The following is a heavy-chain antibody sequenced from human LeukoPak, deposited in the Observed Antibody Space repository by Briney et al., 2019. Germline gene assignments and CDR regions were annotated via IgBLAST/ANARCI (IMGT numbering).Heavy chain of an antibody. CDR3: AKGGSGLFYSDY. V-gene: IGHV3-30*02. CDR2: VRYDGSNT. D-gene: IGHD2-15*01. Sequence: GGSLRLSCAASGFTFSSYDMHWVRQAPGKGLEWVAFVRYDGSNTYYADSVKGRFTISRDNSENTVYLQMNSLRAEDTAVYHCAKGGSGLFYSDYWGQGTLVTVSS. CDR1: GFTFSSYD. J-gene: IGHJ4*02.